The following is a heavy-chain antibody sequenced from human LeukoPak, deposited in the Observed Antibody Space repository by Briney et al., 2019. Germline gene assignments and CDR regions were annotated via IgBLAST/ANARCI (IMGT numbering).Heavy chain of an antibody. V-gene: IGHV4-38-2*02. CDR2: IYYSGST. Sequence: SETLSLTCTVSGYSISSGYYWGWIRQPPGKGLEWIGSIYYSGSTYYNPSLKSRVTISVDTSKNQFSLKLSSVTAADTAVYYCARGRYYYGSGSYLDYYYYMDVWGKGTTVTVSS. CDR3: ARGRYYYGSGSYLDYYYYMDV. CDR1: GYSISSGYY. J-gene: IGHJ6*03. D-gene: IGHD3-10*01.